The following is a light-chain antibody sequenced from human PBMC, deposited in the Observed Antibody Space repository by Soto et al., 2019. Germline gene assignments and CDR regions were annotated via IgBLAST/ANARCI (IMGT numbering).Light chain of an antibody. Sequence: DLQMTQSPSSLPASVGDRVTITCRASQGIGYYVAWYQQKPGKVPKLLIYGASTLQSGVPSRFSGSGSGTDFTLTSSSLQPEDFATYYCQKYNGAPRTFGQGTKVDIK. CDR2: GAS. J-gene: IGKJ1*01. V-gene: IGKV1-27*01. CDR3: QKYNGAPRT. CDR1: QGIGYY.